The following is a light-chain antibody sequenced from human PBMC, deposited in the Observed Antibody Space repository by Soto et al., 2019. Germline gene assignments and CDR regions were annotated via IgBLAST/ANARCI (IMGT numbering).Light chain of an antibody. CDR1: SSDVGDYNY. CDR2: EVS. CDR3: CSNTTTLGLGV. Sequence: QSALPQPDSGSGSPGQSITISCTGTSSDVGDYNYVSWYQQHPGKAPKLIIYEVSNRPSGVSNRVSGSKSGNTASLTISGLLSEDEANYYCSNTTTLGLGVVRTGTKLT. V-gene: IGLV2-14*01. J-gene: IGLJ1*01.